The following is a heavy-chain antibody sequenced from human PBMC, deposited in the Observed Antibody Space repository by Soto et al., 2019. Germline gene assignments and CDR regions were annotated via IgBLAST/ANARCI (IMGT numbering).Heavy chain of an antibody. Sequence: GGSLRLSCSAPGFTFSSYAMHWVRQAPGKGLEYVSAISSNGGSTYYADSVKGRFTISRDNSKNTLYLQMSSLRAEDTAVYYCVPVEGKGAFDIWGQGTMVTVSS. D-gene: IGHD6-19*01. CDR1: GFTFSSYA. V-gene: IGHV3-64D*06. J-gene: IGHJ3*02. CDR3: VPVEGKGAFDI. CDR2: ISSNGGST.